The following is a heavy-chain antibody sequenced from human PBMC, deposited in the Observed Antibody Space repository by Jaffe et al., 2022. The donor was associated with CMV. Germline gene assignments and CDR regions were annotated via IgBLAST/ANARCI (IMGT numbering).Heavy chain of an antibody. D-gene: IGHD6-13*01. J-gene: IGHJ6*02. Sequence: QVQLQESGPGLVKPSETLSLTCTVSGGSISSYYWSWIRQPPGKGLEWIGYIYYSGSTNYNPSLKSRVTISVDTSKNQFSLKLSSVTAADTAVYYCARNPVGWGSSWYDYYYGMDVWGQGTTVTVSS. CDR3: ARNPVGWGSSWYDYYYGMDV. CDR1: GGSISSYY. V-gene: IGHV4-59*01. CDR2: IYYSGST.